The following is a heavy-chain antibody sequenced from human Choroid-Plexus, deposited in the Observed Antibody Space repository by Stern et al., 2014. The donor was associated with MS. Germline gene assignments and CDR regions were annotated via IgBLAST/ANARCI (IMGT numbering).Heavy chain of an antibody. CDR2: ISYDGSK. CDR1: GFSFSSFG. D-gene: IGHD2/OR15-2a*01. J-gene: IGHJ4*02. CDR3: AKDRQYLTFFFDF. Sequence: VQLVESGGGVVQPGRPLRLSCAASGFSFSSFGMHWVRQAPGKGLEWVALISYDGSKDYADSVKGRFAISRANSKNTLYLQMNSLRAEDTAVYYCAKDRQYLTFFFDFGGQGSRVPVSS. V-gene: IGHV3-30*18.